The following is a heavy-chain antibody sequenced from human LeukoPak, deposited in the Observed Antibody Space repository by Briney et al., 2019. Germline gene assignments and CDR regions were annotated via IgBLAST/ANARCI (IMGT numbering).Heavy chain of an antibody. V-gene: IGHV3-30*18. J-gene: IGHJ3*02. CDR3: AKDFYGDWAFDI. D-gene: IGHD4-17*01. Sequence: GGSLRLSCAASGFTFSNYGMHWVRQAPGKGLEWVALSSFDGSNKYYADSVKGRFTISRDDSKNTLYLQMNSLRAEDTAVYYCAKDFYGDWAFDIWGQGTMVTVSS. CDR1: GFTFSNYG. CDR2: SSFDGSNK.